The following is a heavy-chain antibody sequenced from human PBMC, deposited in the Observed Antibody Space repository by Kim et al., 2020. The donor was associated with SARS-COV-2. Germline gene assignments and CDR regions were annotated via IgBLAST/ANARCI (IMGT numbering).Heavy chain of an antibody. Sequence: SETLSLTCTVSGGSISSGGYYWSWIRQHPGKGLEWIGFFYYSGSTYYNPSLKSRVTISEDMSKNQFSLKLRSVTAADTGEYYCARVGSGRWFGELLRIDYWGQGTLVPVSS. D-gene: IGHD3-10*01. CDR2: FYYSGST. J-gene: IGHJ4*02. CDR3: ARVGSGRWFGELLRIDY. V-gene: IGHV4-31*03. CDR1: GGSISSGGYY.